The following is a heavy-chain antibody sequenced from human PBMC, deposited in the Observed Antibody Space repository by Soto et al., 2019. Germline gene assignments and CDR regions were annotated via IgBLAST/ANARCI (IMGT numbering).Heavy chain of an antibody. D-gene: IGHD1-1*01. CDR3: ARDKMGNAPDYYYYGMDV. V-gene: IGHV3-23*01. Sequence: GGSLRLSCAASGFTFSSYAMSWVRQAPGKGLEWVSAISGSGSSTYYADSVKGRFTISRDNSKNTLYLQMNSLRAEDTAVYYCARDKMGNAPDYYYYGMDVWGQGTTVTVSS. CDR1: GFTFSSYA. CDR2: ISGSGSST. J-gene: IGHJ6*02.